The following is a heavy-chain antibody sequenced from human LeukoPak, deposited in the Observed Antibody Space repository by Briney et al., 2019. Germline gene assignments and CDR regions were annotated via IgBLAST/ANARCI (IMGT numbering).Heavy chain of an antibody. CDR3: ARDGEAAVAGSGPGAIQGMDV. J-gene: IGHJ6*02. V-gene: IGHV1-46*01. Sequence: ASVKVSCKASGYTFTSYYMHWVRQAPGQGLEWMGIINPSGGSTSNAKKFQGRGTKTRDTSTSTVYMDLSSLRSEDTAVYYCARDGEAAVAGSGPGAIQGMDVWGQGTTVTVSS. D-gene: IGHD6-19*01. CDR2: INPSGGST. CDR1: GYTFTSYY.